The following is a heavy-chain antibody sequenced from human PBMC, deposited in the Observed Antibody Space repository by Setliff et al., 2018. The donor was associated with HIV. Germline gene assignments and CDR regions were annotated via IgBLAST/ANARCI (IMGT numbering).Heavy chain of an antibody. CDR3: ARMYSGYDWSPAGARTRYFDY. J-gene: IGHJ4*02. CDR1: GYSISSGYY. V-gene: IGHV4-38-2*01. Sequence: SETLSLTCAVSGYSISSGYYWGWIRQPPGKGLEWIGSIYHSESTYYNPSLKSRVTISVDTSKNQFSLKLSSVTAADTAVYYCARMYSGYDWSPAGARTRYFDYWGQGTLVTVSS. D-gene: IGHD5-12*01. CDR2: IYHSEST.